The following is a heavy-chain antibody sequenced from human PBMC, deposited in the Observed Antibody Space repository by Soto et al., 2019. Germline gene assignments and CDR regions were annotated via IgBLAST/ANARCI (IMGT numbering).Heavy chain of an antibody. J-gene: IGHJ6*02. Sequence: PGGSLRLSCAAAGFTFGDHTMHWVRQPPGKALEWVSLFSWDGYTAQYAESVKGRFSISRDNSKNTLYLQMNSLRAEDTAVYYCARVRSGYCISTSCYDYYYYYGMDVWGQGTTVTVSS. CDR1: GFTFGDHT. CDR3: ARVRSGYCISTSCYDYYYYYGMDV. D-gene: IGHD2-2*01. CDR2: FSWDGYTA. V-gene: IGHV3-43*01.